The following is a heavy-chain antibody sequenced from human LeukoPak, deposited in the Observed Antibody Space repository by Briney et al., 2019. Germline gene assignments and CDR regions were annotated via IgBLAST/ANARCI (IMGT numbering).Heavy chain of an antibody. V-gene: IGHV1-46*01. CDR3: ARDSGDTEGFDY. J-gene: IGHJ4*02. CDR1: GYTFTGYY. CDR2: INPSGGST. Sequence: GASVKVSCKASGYTFTGYYMHWVRQAPGQGLEWMGIINPSGGSTSYAQKFQGRVTMTRDTSTSTVYMELSSLRSEDTAVYYCARDSGDTEGFDYWGQGTLVTVSS. D-gene: IGHD5-18*01.